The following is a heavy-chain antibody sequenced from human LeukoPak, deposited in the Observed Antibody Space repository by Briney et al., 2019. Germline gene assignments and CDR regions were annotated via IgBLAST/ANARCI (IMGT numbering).Heavy chain of an antibody. V-gene: IGHV1-2*02. J-gene: IGHJ5*02. Sequence: ASVKVSFKASGYTFTGYYMHWVRQAPGQGLEWMGWINPNSGGTNYAQKFQGRVTMTRDTSISTAYMELSRLRSDDTAVYYCARARVTMVRGVIPNWFDPWGQGTLVTVSS. CDR3: ARARVTMVRGVIPNWFDP. D-gene: IGHD3-10*01. CDR1: GYTFTGYY. CDR2: INPNSGGT.